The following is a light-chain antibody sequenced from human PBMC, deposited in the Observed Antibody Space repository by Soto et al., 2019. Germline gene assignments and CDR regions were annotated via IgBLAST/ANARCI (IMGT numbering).Light chain of an antibody. Sequence: EIVLTQSPATLSLSPGERATLSCRASQSVSRYLAWYQQKPGQAPRLLIYDASNRASGIPARFSGSGSGTDFTLTISSLEPEDFAFYYCQQRANWPPGFTFGPGTKVDIK. CDR2: DAS. V-gene: IGKV3-11*01. CDR1: QSVSRY. J-gene: IGKJ3*01. CDR3: QQRANWPPGFT.